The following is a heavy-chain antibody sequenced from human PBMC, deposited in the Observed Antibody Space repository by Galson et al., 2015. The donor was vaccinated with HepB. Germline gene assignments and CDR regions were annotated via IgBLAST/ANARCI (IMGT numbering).Heavy chain of an antibody. V-gene: IGHV3-33*01. J-gene: IGHJ3*02. D-gene: IGHD3-22*01. CDR2: IWYDGSNK. Sequence: SLRLSCAASGFTFSSYGMHWVRQAPGKGLEWVAVIWYDGSNKYYADSVKGRFTISRDNSKNTLYLQMNSLRAEDTAVYYCERDDWYYYDSSGYSPPGDAFDIWGQGTMVTVSS. CDR1: GFTFSSYG. CDR3: ERDDWYYYDSSGYSPPGDAFDI.